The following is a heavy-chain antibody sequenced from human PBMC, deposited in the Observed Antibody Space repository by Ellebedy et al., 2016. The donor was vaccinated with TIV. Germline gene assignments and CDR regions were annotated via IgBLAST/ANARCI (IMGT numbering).Heavy chain of an antibody. V-gene: IGHV4-39*02. CDR1: GGSISSSSHY. J-gene: IGHJ3*02. CDR3: ARDYSNVDADDAFGI. CDR2: IYESGGT. Sequence: MPSETLSLTCTVSGGSISSSSHYWGWIRQPPGKGLEWIGSIYESGGTYYNPSLESRVTISVDTSKNQFSLKLSSVTAADTAVYYCARDYSNVDADDAFGIWGQGTMVTVSS. D-gene: IGHD4-11*01.